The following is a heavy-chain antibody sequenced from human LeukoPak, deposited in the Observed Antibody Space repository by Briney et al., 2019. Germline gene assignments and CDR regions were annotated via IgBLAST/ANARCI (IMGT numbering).Heavy chain of an antibody. CDR3: ARQANDYDFWSGYSPQWYFDL. CDR1: GGSISSYY. D-gene: IGHD3-3*01. CDR2: IYYSGST. J-gene: IGHJ2*01. Sequence: SETLSLTCTVSGGSISSYYWSWIRQPPGKGLEWIGYIYYSGSTNYNPSLKSRVTISVDTSKNHFSLKLSSVTAADTAVYYCARQANDYDFWSGYSPQWYFDLWGRGTLVTVSS. V-gene: IGHV4-59*08.